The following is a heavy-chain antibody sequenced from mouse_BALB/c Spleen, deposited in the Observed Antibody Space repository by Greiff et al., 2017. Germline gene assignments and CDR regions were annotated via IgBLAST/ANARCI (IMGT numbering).Heavy chain of an antibody. CDR1: GYTFTSYW. CDR2: INPSNGRT. D-gene: IGHD2-1*01. Sequence: QVQLQQPGAELVKPGASVKLSCKASGYTFTSYWMHWVKQRPGQGLEWIGEINPSNGRTNYNEKFKSKATLTVDKSSSTAYMQLSSLTSEDSAVYYCARGGNHAWCAYWGQGTLVTVSA. J-gene: IGHJ3*01. V-gene: IGHV1S81*02. CDR3: ARGGNHAWCAY.